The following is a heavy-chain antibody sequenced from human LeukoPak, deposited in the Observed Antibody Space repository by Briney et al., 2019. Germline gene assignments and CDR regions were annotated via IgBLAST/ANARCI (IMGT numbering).Heavy chain of an antibody. CDR2: INPNSGGT. Sequence: GASVKVSCKASGYTFTGYYMHWVRQAPGQGLEWMGWINPNSGGTNYAQKFQGRVTMTRDTSISTAYMELSRLRSDDTAVYYCARDLPPEGYPYYYYGMDVWGQGTTVTVSS. J-gene: IGHJ6*02. D-gene: IGHD3-16*02. V-gene: IGHV1-2*02. CDR1: GYTFTGYY. CDR3: ARDLPPEGYPYYYYGMDV.